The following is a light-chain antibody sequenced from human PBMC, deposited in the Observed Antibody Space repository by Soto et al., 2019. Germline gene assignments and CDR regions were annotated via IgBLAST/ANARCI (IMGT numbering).Light chain of an antibody. CDR3: SSYTSNNTLV. V-gene: IGLV2-14*01. CDR1: SSDVGGYNY. CDR2: DVS. Sequence: QSALTQPASVSGSPGQSITISCTGTSSDVGGYNYVSWYQQHPGKAPKLMIYDVSHRPSWVSNRFSGSKSGNSASLTISGLQAEDEADYYCSSYTSNNTLVFGGGTKLTVL. J-gene: IGLJ2*01.